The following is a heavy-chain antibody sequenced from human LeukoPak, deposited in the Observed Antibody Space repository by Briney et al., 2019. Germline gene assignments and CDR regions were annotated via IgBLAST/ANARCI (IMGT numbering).Heavy chain of an antibody. V-gene: IGHV4-4*07. J-gene: IGHJ4*02. Sequence: PETLSLTCTVSGGSIGTYFWGWIRQPAGKGLQWIGRFHTRGSADYNPSLMSRVSMSVDTSKNQFLLRLRSVTAADTAVYYCVRDGTGDSSGWHLWGQGTLVTVSS. D-gene: IGHD6-19*01. CDR3: VRDGTGDSSGWHL. CDR2: FHTRGSA. CDR1: GGSIGTYF.